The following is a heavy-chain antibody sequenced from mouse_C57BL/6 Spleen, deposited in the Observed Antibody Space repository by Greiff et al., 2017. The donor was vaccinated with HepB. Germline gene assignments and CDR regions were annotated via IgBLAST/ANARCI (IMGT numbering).Heavy chain of an antibody. D-gene: IGHD2-4*01. CDR1: GYAFSSYW. CDR3: ARRCYDYGPFAY. Sequence: VQLQQSGAELVKPGASVKISCKASGYAFSSYWMNWVKQRPGKGLEWIGQIYPGDGDTNYNGKFKGQATLTADKSSSTAYMQLSSLTSEDSAVYFCARRCYDYGPFAYWGQGTLVTVSA. J-gene: IGHJ3*01. V-gene: IGHV1-80*01. CDR2: IYPGDGDT.